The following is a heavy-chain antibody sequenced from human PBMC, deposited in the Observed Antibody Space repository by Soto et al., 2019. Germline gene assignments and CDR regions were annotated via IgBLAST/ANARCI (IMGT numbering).Heavy chain of an antibody. CDR2: IIPIFGTA. J-gene: IGHJ6*02. D-gene: IGHD2-21*02. CDR3: ARGPRSKAVVTAIPDSNYYYYGMDV. V-gene: IGHV1-69*13. CDR1: GGTFSSYA. Sequence: ASVKVSCKASGGTFSSYAISWVRQAPGQGLEWMGGIIPIFGTANYAQKFQGRVTITADESTSTAYMELSSLRSEDTAVYYCARGPRSKAVVTAIPDSNYYYYGMDVWGQGTTVTSP.